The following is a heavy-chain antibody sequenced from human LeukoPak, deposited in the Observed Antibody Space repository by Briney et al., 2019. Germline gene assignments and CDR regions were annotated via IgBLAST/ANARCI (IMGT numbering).Heavy chain of an antibody. CDR2: ISGSGGST. CDR1: GFTFSSYA. Sequence: PGRSLRLSCADSGFTFSSYAIRWVRQAPGKGLEWVSAISGSGGSTYYADSVKGRFTISRDNTKSTLYLAMKSPRAEDTAGYYSAKGRSPKWDPDSWGQGTLVTASS. CDR3: AKGRSPKWDPDS. V-gene: IGHV3-23*01. J-gene: IGHJ4*02. D-gene: IGHD1-26*01.